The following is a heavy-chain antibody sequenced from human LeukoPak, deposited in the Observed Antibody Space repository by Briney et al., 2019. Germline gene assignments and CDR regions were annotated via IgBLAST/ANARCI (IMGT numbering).Heavy chain of an antibody. J-gene: IGHJ4*02. CDR2: IIPIFGTA. D-gene: IGHD2-15*01. CDR1: GGTFSSYA. CDR3: ARDRESYCSGGSCYSADY. V-gene: IGHV1-69*13. Sequence: SVKVSCKASGGTFSSYAISWVRQVPGQGLEWMGGIIPIFGTANYAQKFQGRVTITADESTSTAYMELSSLRSEDTAVYYCARDRESYCSGGSCYSADYWGQGTLVTVSS.